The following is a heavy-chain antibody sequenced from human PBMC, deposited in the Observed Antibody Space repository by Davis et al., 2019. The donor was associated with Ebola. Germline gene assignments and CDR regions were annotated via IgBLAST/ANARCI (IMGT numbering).Heavy chain of an antibody. V-gene: IGHV4-59*08. Sequence: SEPLSLTCTVSGGSISSYYWSWIRQPPGKGLEWIGYIYYSGSTNYNPSLKSRVTISVDTSKNQFSLKLSSVTAADTAVYYCASAPRAYYYGMDVWGQGTTVTVSS. CDR1: GGSISSYY. CDR2: IYYSGST. CDR3: ASAPRAYYYGMDV. J-gene: IGHJ6*02.